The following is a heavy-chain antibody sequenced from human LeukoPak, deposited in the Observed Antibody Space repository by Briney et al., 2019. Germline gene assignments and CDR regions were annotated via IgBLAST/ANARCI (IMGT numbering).Heavy chain of an antibody. Sequence: GGSLRLSCAASGFTFSSYEMNWVRQAPGKGLEWVSYISSSGSTIYYADSVKGRFTISRDNAKNSLYLQMNSLRAEDTAVYYCARDGYIRYFDYWGQGTLATVSS. V-gene: IGHV3-48*03. J-gene: IGHJ4*02. D-gene: IGHD5-24*01. CDR2: ISSSGSTI. CDR3: ARDGYIRYFDY. CDR1: GFTFSSYE.